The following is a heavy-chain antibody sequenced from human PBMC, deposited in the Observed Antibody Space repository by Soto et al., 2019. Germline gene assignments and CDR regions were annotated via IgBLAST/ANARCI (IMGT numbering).Heavy chain of an antibody. CDR2: ISGNGDRT. Sequence: EVQLLESGGGLVQPGGSLRLSCAASAFANSRSAMSWVRHTPGKGLEWVSAISGNGDRTFYADSVKGRVTISRDNSKNTLYLEMSSLRVEDTAVYYCAQGLSGSGAYQYFDPWGQGTLVTVSS. J-gene: IGHJ5*02. CDR1: AFANSRSA. V-gene: IGHV3-23*01. CDR3: AQGLSGSGAYQYFDP. D-gene: IGHD3-10*01.